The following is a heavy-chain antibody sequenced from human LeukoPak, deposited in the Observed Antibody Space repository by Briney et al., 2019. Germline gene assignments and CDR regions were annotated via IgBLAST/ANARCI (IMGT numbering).Heavy chain of an antibody. CDR1: GDSASSSSAA. V-gene: IGHV6-1*01. D-gene: IGHD3-9*01. Sequence: SQTLSLTCAISGDSASSSSAAWNWIRQSPSRGLEWLGRTYYRSKWYNDYAVSVKSRITINPDTSKNQFSLKLSSVTAADTAVYYCARVRGSYDILTGYYVGHWYFDLWGRGTLVTVSS. CDR3: ARVRGSYDILTGYYVGHWYFDL. CDR2: TYYRSKWYN. J-gene: IGHJ2*01.